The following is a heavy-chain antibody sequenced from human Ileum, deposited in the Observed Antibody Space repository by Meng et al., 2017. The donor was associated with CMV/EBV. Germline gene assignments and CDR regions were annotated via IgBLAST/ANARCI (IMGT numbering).Heavy chain of an antibody. CDR1: GFSLGTTG. J-gene: IGHJ4*02. CDR3: ARDTFGSFDY. CDR2: ISKDGTIE. V-gene: IGHV3-30*04. Sequence: LSCASSGFSLGTTGMDWVRQATGKGLEWVAVISKDGTIEHYADSVKGRFTISRDKSKNTLYLQMNSLRAEDTAVFYCARDTFGSFDYWGQGTLVTVSS. D-gene: IGHD3-3*01.